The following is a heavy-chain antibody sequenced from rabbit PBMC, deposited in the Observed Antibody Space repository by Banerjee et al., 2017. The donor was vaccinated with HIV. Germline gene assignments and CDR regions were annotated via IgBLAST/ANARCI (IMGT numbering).Heavy chain of an antibody. D-gene: IGHD6-1*01. Sequence: QEQLVESGGGLVQPEGSLTLTCTASGSTLSRYYICWVRQAPGKGLEWIACIGTGSGTTYYATWAKGRFTISKTSSTTVTLQMTSLTAADTATHFCARNIVYYVYRDADVVPTRLELWGPGTLVTVS. V-gene: IGHV1S45*01. J-gene: IGHJ3*01. CDR2: IGTGSGTT. CDR1: GSTLSRYY. CDR3: ARNIVYYVYRDADVVPTRLEL.